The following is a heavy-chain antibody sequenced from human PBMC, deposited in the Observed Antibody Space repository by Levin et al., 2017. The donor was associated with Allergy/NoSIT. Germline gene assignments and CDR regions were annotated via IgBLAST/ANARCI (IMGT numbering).Heavy chain of an antibody. CDR1: GGSISSGGYY. V-gene: IGHV4-31*03. CDR3: ARARVYDFWSGYYTIGTHSGGAIDY. CDR2: IYYSGST. J-gene: IGHJ4*02. Sequence: SETLSLTCTVSGGSISSGGYYWSWIRQHPGKGLEWIGYIYYSGSTYYNPSLKSRVTISVDTSKNQFSLKLSSVTAADTAMYYCARARVYDFWSGYYTIGTHSGGAIDYWGQGTLVTVSS. D-gene: IGHD3-3*01.